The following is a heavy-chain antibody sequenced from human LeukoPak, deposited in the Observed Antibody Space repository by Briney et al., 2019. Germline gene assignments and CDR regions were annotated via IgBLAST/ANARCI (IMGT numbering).Heavy chain of an antibody. CDR2: IGTADDT. CDR1: GFIFSDYD. Sequence: GGSLRLSCAASGFIFSDYDMHWVRQPIGKGLEWVSAIGTADDTYYPGSVKGRSTISRDNAKNSLYLQMSSLRVDDSAVYYCARETVGTTLFDYWGQGTLVTVSS. J-gene: IGHJ4*02. V-gene: IGHV3-13*01. CDR3: ARETVGTTLFDY. D-gene: IGHD1-26*01.